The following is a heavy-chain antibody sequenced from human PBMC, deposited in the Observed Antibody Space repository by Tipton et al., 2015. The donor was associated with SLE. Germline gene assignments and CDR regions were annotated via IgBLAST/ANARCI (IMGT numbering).Heavy chain of an antibody. CDR3: ARVAGWIEDAFDI. V-gene: IGHV4-39*07. J-gene: IGHJ3*02. Sequence: TLSLTCTVSGGSISSSSYYWGWIRQPPGKGLEWIGSISYSGSTYYNPSLKSRVALSVDTSKNQFSLKLSSVTAADTAVYYCARVAGWIEDAFDIWGQGTMVTVSS. CDR1: GGSISSSSYY. CDR2: ISYSGST. D-gene: IGHD2-2*03.